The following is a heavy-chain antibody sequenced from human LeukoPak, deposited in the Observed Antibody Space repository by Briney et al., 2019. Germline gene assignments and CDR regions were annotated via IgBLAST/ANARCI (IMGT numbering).Heavy chain of an antibody. V-gene: IGHV4-39*01. J-gene: IGHJ4*02. CDR1: GGSISLSNYY. CDR2: IYYSGST. CDR3: ARRASGRNYFDY. Sequence: SETLSLTCSVSGGSISLSNYYWGWIRQPPGKGLEWIGSIYYSGSTYDNLSLKSRVTMSIDTSKDQFSLKLTSVTAADTAVYYCARRASGRNYFDYWGQGTLVTVSS.